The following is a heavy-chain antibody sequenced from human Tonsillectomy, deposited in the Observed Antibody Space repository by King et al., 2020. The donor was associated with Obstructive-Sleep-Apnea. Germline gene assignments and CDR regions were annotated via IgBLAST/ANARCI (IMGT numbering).Heavy chain of an antibody. CDR3: ARTKGDGDNYEDYFDY. CDR1: GGSISSGGYY. J-gene: IGHJ4*02. Sequence: QLQESGPGLVKPSQTLSLTCTVSGGSISSGGYYWSWIRQHPGKGLEGMGYIYYSGSTYYNPSPKSRVTISVDTSKNQLSLKLSSVTAADTAVYYCARTKGDGDNYEDYFDYWGQGTLVTVSS. D-gene: IGHD5-24*01. CDR2: IYYSGST. V-gene: IGHV4-31*03.